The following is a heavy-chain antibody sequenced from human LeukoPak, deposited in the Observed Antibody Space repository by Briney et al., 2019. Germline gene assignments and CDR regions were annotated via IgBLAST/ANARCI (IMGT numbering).Heavy chain of an antibody. CDR1: GFIVSSNY. V-gene: IGHV3-66*01. CDR3: ARGSCTGSSCYAFDY. Sequence: PGGSLGLSCAASGFIVSSNYMTWVRQAPGKGLEWVSVIYSGGTTYYADSVKGRFTVSRDNSKNTLYLQMNSLRAEDTAVYYCARGSCTGSSCYAFDYWGQGTLVTVSS. J-gene: IGHJ4*02. D-gene: IGHD2-2*01. CDR2: IYSGGTT.